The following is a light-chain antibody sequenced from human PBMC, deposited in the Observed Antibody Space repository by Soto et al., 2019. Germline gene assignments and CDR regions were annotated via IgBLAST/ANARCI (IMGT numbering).Light chain of an antibody. J-gene: IGKJ5*01. Sequence: EIEIRQAPATLSLSPWERATPSCRASQSVGKYLFWYQQKPGQAPRLLIYDASNRATGIPARFSGSGSGTDFTLTISSLEPEDFAVYYCQQCDNWPPITFGQGTRLEIK. CDR2: DAS. CDR3: QQCDNWPPIT. CDR1: QSVGKY. V-gene: IGKV3-11*01.